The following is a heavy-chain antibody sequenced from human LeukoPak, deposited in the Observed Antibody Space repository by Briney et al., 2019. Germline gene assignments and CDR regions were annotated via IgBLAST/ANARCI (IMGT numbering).Heavy chain of an antibody. CDR3: ARQKILDDNYDSSGYYVDQ. V-gene: IGHV4-39*01. CDR1: NASIISSSYY. CDR2: IYYRGRT. Sequence: PSETLSLTCSVSNASIISSSYYWGWIRQPPGKGLEWIGSIYYRGRTYYNPSLKIRVTISADTSKNQFSLNLNSVTASDTAVHYCARQKILDDNYDSSGYYVDQWGQGSLVTVSS. D-gene: IGHD3-22*01. J-gene: IGHJ4*02.